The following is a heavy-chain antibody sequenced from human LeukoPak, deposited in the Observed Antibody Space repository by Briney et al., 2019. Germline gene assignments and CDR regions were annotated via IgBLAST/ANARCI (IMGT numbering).Heavy chain of an antibody. J-gene: IGHJ4*02. CDR2: IYYSGST. CDR1: GGSISSYY. V-gene: IGHV4-39*07. Sequence: SETLSLTCTVSGGSISSYYWGWIRQPPGKGLEWIGSIYYSGSTYYNPSLKSRVTISVDTSKNQFSLKLSSVTAADTAVYYCARDRVTATAIGDFDYWGQGTLVTISS. CDR3: ARDRVTATAIGDFDY. D-gene: IGHD2-2*02.